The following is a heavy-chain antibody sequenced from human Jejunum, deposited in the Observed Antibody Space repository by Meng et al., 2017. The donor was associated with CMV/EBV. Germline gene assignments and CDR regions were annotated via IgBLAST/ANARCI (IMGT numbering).Heavy chain of an antibody. CDR3: ARFQMYSDFWSEGTKEKSDVFDI. J-gene: IGHJ3*02. V-gene: IGHV1-18*01. CDR2: IRGYNGNT. Sequence: ISWVRQAPGQGLEWMGWIRGYNGNTKYAQKFQGRVTMTTDTSTSTAYMELRSLRSDDTAVYYCARFQMYSDFWSEGTKEKSDVFDIWGQGTRVTVSS. D-gene: IGHD3-3*01.